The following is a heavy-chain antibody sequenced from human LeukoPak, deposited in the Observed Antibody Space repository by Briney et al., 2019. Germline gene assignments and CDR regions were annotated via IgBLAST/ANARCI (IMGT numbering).Heavy chain of an antibody. J-gene: IGHJ4*02. CDR1: GFTFSTYA. CDR2: ITTGGGGT. CDR3: AKGAYGVGGPLDF. D-gene: IGHD2-15*01. Sequence: TGGSLRLSCAASGFTFSTYAMNWVRQAPGKGLEWVSGITTGGGGTYYADSLRGRFTISRDDSEYTLFLQVNSLRAEDTAVYYCAKGAYGVGGPLDFWGRGTLVTVSS. V-gene: IGHV3-23*01.